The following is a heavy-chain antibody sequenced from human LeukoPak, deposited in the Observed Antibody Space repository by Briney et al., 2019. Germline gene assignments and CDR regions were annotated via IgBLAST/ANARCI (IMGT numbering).Heavy chain of an antibody. CDR1: GFTFSSYT. V-gene: IGHV3-21*01. J-gene: IGHJ4*02. D-gene: IGHD1-1*01. Sequence: GGSLRLSCAASGFTFSSYTMHWIRQAPGKGLEWVSSISGSNSYIFYADSVESRFTVSRDNAKDSLYLQMNSLRAEDTAVYYCARALTTLTYEGYWGQGTLVTVSS. CDR3: ARALTTLTYEGY. CDR2: ISGSNSYI.